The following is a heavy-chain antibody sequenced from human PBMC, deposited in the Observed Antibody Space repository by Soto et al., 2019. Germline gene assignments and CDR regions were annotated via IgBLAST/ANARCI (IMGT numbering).Heavy chain of an antibody. CDR2: IDPSDSYT. Sequence: ESLKISCKGSGYIFTSYWISCFLQMPGKVLEWMGRIDPSDSYTNYSPSFQGHVTISADKSISTAYLQWSSLKASDTAMYYCARQGYCSGGSCYPSHFDPWGQGTLVTVSS. CDR3: ARQGYCSGGSCYPSHFDP. V-gene: IGHV5-10-1*01. J-gene: IGHJ5*02. CDR1: GYIFTSYW. D-gene: IGHD2-15*01.